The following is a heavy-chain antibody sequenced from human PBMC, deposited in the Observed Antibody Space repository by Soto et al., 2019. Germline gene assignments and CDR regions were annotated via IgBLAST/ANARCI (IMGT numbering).Heavy chain of an antibody. D-gene: IGHD3-10*01. V-gene: IGHV4-38-2*01. CDR3: ARAGDTMVRGVIIMNYFGMDV. CDR1: GYSISSGYY. J-gene: IGHJ6*02. Sequence: SETLSLTCAVSGYSISSGYYWGWIRQPPGKGLEWIGNIHHSGTTYYNPSLKSRVTISIDRSKNQFSLKLISVTAADTAVYYCARAGDTMVRGVIIMNYFGMDVWGQGTTVTVSS. CDR2: IHHSGTT.